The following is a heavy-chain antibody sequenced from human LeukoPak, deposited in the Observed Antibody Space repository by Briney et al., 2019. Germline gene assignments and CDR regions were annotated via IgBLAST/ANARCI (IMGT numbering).Heavy chain of an antibody. CDR1: GDSSSNSIYY. D-gene: IGHD6-13*01. CDR3: ARDGGLRSGSWSLDY. CDR2: MYHSGST. V-gene: IGHV4-39*07. J-gene: IGHJ4*02. Sequence: SETLSLTCTVSGDSSSNSIYYWGWIRQPPGKGLEWIGSMYHSGSTYYNTSLKSRVTISVDTSKNQFSLKLTSVTAADTAVYYCARDGGLRSGSWSLDYWGQGTLVTVSS.